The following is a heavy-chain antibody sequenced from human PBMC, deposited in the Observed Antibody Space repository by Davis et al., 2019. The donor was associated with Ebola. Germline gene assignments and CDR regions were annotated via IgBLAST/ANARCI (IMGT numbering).Heavy chain of an antibody. J-gene: IGHJ3*02. V-gene: IGHV4-59*08. D-gene: IGHD6-19*01. CDR1: GGSISSSNW. Sequence: MPSETLSLTCAVSGGSISSSNWRSWLRQPPGKGLEWIGYIYYSGSTNYNPSLKSRVTISVDTSKNQFSLKLSSVTAADTAVYYCARLEASSSGWTRDHGAFDIWGQGTMVTVSS. CDR3: ARLEASSSGWTRDHGAFDI. CDR2: IYYSGST.